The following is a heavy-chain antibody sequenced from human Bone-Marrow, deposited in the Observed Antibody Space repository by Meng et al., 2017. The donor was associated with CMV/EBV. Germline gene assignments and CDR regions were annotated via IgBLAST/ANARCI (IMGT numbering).Heavy chain of an antibody. J-gene: IGHJ6*02. D-gene: IGHD3-3*01. CDR2: INPNSGGT. V-gene: IGHV1-2*02. Sequence: ASVKVSCKASGYTFTGYYMHWVRQAPGQGLEWMGWINPNSGGTNYAQKLQGRVTMTTDTSTSTAYMELRSLRSDDTAVYYCARDLYDFWSGYWWYYYGMDVWGQGTTVTVSS. CDR3: ARDLYDFWSGYWWYYYGMDV. CDR1: GYTFTGYY.